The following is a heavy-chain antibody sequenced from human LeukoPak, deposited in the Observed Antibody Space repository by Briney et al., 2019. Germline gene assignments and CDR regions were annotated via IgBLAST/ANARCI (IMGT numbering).Heavy chain of an antibody. D-gene: IGHD2-2*01. Sequence: GGSLRLSCAASGFTFSSYGMHWVRQAPGKGLEWVAVISYDGSNKYYADSVKGRFTISRDNSKNTLYLQMNSLRAEDTAVYYCAKDFGCSSTSCYPYSDYWGQGTLVTVSS. CDR1: GFTFSSYG. J-gene: IGHJ4*02. CDR3: AKDFGCSSTSCYPYSDY. CDR2: ISYDGSNK. V-gene: IGHV3-30*18.